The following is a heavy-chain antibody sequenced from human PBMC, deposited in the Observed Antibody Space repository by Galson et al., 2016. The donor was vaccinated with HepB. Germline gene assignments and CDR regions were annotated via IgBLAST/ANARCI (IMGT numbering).Heavy chain of an antibody. CDR2: ISHDGSSI. D-gene: IGHD2-15*01. CDR3: AREYPGSPYDAFDI. CDR1: GFTFSHYA. J-gene: IGHJ3*02. Sequence: SLRLSCAASGFTFSHYAMHWVRQAPGKGLEWVAVISHDGSSIYYADSVKGRFTISRDNSKTILYLEMSSLGAEDTALYFGAREYPGSPYDAFDIWGQGTIVTVSS. V-gene: IGHV3-30-3*01.